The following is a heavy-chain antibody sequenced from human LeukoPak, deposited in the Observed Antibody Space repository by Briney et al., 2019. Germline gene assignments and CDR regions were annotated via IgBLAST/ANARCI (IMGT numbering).Heavy chain of an antibody. Sequence: GASVKVSCKASGYTYTSYGISWVRQAPGQGLEWMGWISAYNGNTNYAQKLQGRVTMTTDTSTSTAYMELRSLRSDDTAVYYCARGQGTTGTTGWFDPWGLGTLVTVSS. CDR1: GYTYTSYG. J-gene: IGHJ5*02. CDR3: ARGQGTTGTTGWFDP. D-gene: IGHD1-1*01. V-gene: IGHV1-18*01. CDR2: ISAYNGNT.